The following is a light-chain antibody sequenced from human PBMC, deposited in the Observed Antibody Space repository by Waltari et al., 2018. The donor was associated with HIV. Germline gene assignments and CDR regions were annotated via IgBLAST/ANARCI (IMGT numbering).Light chain of an antibody. CDR3: QQYDDGPRGIT. CDR1: QSISAK. Sequence: EIVMTQSPPTLSVSPGQRVTLSCRASQSISAKIAWYQQRPGQAPRLIIYEAAPRPSGIPARFSGSGSGTEFTLTITSLQSEDFATYFCQQYDDGPRGITFGQGTMLEIK. V-gene: IGKV3-15*01. CDR2: EAA. J-gene: IGKJ2*01.